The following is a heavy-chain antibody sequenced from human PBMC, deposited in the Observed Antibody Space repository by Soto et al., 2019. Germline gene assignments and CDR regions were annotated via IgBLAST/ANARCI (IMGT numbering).Heavy chain of an antibody. D-gene: IGHD3-3*01. Sequence: APVKVSCKASGYTFTSYDINWVRQATGQGLEWMGWMNPNSGNTGYAQKFQGRVTMTRNTSISTAYMELSSLRSEDTAVYYCARSRPAYDFWSGYYTQEGYYYYMDVWGKGTTVTVSS. J-gene: IGHJ6*03. CDR1: GYTFTSYD. CDR2: MNPNSGNT. V-gene: IGHV1-8*01. CDR3: ARSRPAYDFWSGYYTQEGYYYYMDV.